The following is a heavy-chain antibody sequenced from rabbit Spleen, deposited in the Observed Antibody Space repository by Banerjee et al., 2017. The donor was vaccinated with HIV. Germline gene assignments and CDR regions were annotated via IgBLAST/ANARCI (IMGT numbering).Heavy chain of an antibody. V-gene: IGHV1S40*01. CDR2: IHTGDGNT. D-gene: IGHD8-1*01. Sequence: QSLEESGGDLVKPGGTLTLTCTASGFSFSNNDYMCWVRQAPGKGLEWIACIHTGDGNTYYASWAKGRFTISKTSSTTVTLQVTSLTAADTATYFCARDGPGGSYFALWGPGTLVTVS. CDR1: GFSFSNNDY. CDR3: ARDGPGGSYFAL. J-gene: IGHJ4*01.